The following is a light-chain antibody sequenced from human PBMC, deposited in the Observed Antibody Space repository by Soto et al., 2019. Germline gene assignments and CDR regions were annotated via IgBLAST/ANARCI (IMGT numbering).Light chain of an antibody. Sequence: EIELTQSPGTLSLSPGERATLSCRASQSVDSYLAWYQQKVGQAPRLLIYDASNRATGIPARFSGSGSGTDFTLTISRLEPEDFAVYYCQHRSKWPPTFGQGTKV. V-gene: IGKV3-11*01. J-gene: IGKJ1*01. CDR2: DAS. CDR1: QSVDSY. CDR3: QHRSKWPPT.